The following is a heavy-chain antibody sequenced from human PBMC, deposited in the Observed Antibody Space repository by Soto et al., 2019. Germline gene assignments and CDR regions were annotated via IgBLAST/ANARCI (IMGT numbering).Heavy chain of an antibody. V-gene: IGHV4-30-2*01. CDR3: DRELWFGGAYGMDV. D-gene: IGHD3-10*01. CDR2: IYHSGST. Sequence: QLQLQESGSGLVKPSQTLSLTCAVSGGSISSGGYSWSWIRQPPGKGLEWIGYIYHSGSTYYNPSLKSRVTISVDRSKNQFSLKLSSVTAADTAVYYCDRELWFGGAYGMDVWGQGTTVTVSS. J-gene: IGHJ6*02. CDR1: GGSISSGGYS.